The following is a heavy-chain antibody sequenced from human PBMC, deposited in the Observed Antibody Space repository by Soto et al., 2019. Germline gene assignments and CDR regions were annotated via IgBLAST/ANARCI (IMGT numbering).Heavy chain of an antibody. V-gene: IGHV4-39*01. CDR2: IYYSGST. Sequence: PSETLSLTCTVSGGSIGISSYYWGWLRQPPGKGLEWIASIYYSGSTYYNPSLESRVTISVDTSKNQFSLKLSSVTAADTAVFYCARQSLFGVTTRYFDLWGRGTLVTVSS. CDR1: GGSIGISSYY. D-gene: IGHD3-3*01. CDR3: ARQSLFGVTTRYFDL. J-gene: IGHJ2*01.